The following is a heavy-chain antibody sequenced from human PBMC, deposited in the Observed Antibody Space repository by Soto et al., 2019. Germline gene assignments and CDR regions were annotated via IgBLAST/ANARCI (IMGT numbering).Heavy chain of an antibody. V-gene: IGHV4-30-4*01. J-gene: IGHJ5*02. CDR2: IYYSGST. D-gene: IGHD4-17*01. CDR3: ARDLDNGDYLGGNWFDP. CDR1: GGSISSGDYY. Sequence: QVQLQESGPGLVKPSQTLSLTCTVSGGSISSGDYYWSWIRQPPGKGLEWIGYIYYSGSTYYNPSLKCRVTIALETSKKQFYLKLGSVTAADTAVYYCARDLDNGDYLGGNWFDPWGQGTLVTVSS.